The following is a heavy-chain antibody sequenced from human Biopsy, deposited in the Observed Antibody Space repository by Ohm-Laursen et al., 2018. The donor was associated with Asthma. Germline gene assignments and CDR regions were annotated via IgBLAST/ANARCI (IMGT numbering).Heavy chain of an antibody. CDR2: ITDTSRYI. CDR1: GFTFGDYW. D-gene: IGHD1-14*01. Sequence: SLRLSCAASGFTFGDYWVSWVRQVPGKGLEWVSSITDTSRYIKYADSVKGRFTISRDNAKNSLYLQMNSLRAEDTAVYYCARDGPELPTELDYWGPGTLVTVSS. CDR3: ARDGPELPTELDY. J-gene: IGHJ4*02. V-gene: IGHV3-11*06.